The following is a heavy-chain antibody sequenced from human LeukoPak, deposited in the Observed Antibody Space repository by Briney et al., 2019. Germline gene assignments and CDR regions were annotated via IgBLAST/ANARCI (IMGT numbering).Heavy chain of an antibody. D-gene: IGHD6-19*01. Sequence: GGSLRLSCAASGFTFSSYAMSWARQAPGKGLEWVSAISGSGGSTYYADSVKGRFTISRDNSKNTLYLQMNSLRAEDTAVYYCAKVYSSGWFGPDYWGQGTLVTVSS. J-gene: IGHJ4*02. CDR2: ISGSGGST. V-gene: IGHV3-23*01. CDR3: AKVYSSGWFGPDY. CDR1: GFTFSSYA.